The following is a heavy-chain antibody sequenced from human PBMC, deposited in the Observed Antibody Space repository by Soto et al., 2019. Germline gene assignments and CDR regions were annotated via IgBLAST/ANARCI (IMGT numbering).Heavy chain of an antibody. V-gene: IGHV4-31*11. CDR3: AREKGAMADF. D-gene: IGHD5-18*01. Sequence: QVQLQESGPGLVKPSQTLSLTCVVSGASISSGGYYWSWIRQHPGKGLEWIGYVYYSGSTYYNPSLKSRVTISVDTSKNQFPLRLSSVTAADTAVYYCAREKGAMADFWGQGILVTVSP. CDR2: VYYSGST. CDR1: GASISSGGYY. J-gene: IGHJ4*02.